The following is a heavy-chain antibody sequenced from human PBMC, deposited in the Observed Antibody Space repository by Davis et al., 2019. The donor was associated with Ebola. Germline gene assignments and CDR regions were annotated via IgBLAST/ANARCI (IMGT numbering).Heavy chain of an antibody. J-gene: IGHJ4*02. V-gene: IGHV3-23*01. CDR3: AKKVHSWQCLDY. CDR2: ISGSGGNT. D-gene: IGHD5/OR15-5a*01. CDR1: GFTCSSYG. Sequence: GESLKTSCGTSGFTCSSYGMNWVRQVPGKGLEWVSYISGSGGNTYYADSVKGRFTVSRDNSKNTLYLQMNSLRAEDTAVYYCAKKVHSWQCLDYWGQGTLVTVSS.